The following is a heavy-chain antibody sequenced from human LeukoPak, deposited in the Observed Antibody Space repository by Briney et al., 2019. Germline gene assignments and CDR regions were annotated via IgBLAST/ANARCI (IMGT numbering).Heavy chain of an antibody. D-gene: IGHD6-13*01. V-gene: IGHV3-9*01. CDR3: AKDKKAAASTDAFDI. Sequence: GGSLRLSCAASGFTFDDYAMHWVRQAPGKGLEWVSGISWNSGSIGYADSVKGRFTISRDNAKNSLYLQMNSLRAEDTALYYCAKDKKAAASTDAFDIWGQGTMVTVSS. CDR2: ISWNSGSI. J-gene: IGHJ3*02. CDR1: GFTFDDYA.